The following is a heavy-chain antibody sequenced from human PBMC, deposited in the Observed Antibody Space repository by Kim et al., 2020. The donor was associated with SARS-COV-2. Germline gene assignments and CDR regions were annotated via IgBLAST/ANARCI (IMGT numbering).Heavy chain of an antibody. V-gene: IGHV1-2*06. CDR1: GYTFTGYY. D-gene: IGHD6-19*01. CDR3: ARAEYSSGWYLTDY. J-gene: IGHJ4*02. CDR2: INPNSGGT. Sequence: ASVKVSCKASGYTFTGYYMHWVRQAPGQGLEWMGRINPNSGGTNYAQKFQGRVTMTRDTSISTAYMELSRLRSDDTAVYYCARAEYSSGWYLTDYWGQGTLVTVSS.